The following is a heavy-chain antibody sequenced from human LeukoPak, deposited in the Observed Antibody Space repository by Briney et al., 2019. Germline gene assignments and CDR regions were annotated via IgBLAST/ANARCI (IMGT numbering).Heavy chain of an antibody. Sequence: GGSLRLSCAASGFTFSSYWMSWVRQAPGKGLEWVANIKQDGSEKYYVDSVKGRFTISRDNAKNSLYLQMNSLRAEDTAVYYCAKLRSSSGWAFDYWGQGTLVTVSS. D-gene: IGHD6-19*01. CDR1: GFTFSSYW. J-gene: IGHJ4*02. V-gene: IGHV3-7*03. CDR2: IKQDGSEK. CDR3: AKLRSSSGWAFDY.